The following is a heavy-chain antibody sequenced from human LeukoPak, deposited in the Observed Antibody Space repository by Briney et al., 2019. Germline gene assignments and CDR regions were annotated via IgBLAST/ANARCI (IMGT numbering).Heavy chain of an antibody. CDR3: ARHGAGPHPYYYYYYMDV. J-gene: IGHJ6*03. D-gene: IGHD1-26*01. CDR2: MNPNSGNT. CDR1: GYTFTSYD. V-gene: IGHV1-8*03. Sequence: VASVKVSCXASGYTFTSYDINWVRQAIGQGLEWMGWMNPNSGNTGYAQKFQGRVTITRNTSISTAYMELGSLRSEDTAVYYCARHGAGPHPYYYYYYMDVWGKGTTVTVS.